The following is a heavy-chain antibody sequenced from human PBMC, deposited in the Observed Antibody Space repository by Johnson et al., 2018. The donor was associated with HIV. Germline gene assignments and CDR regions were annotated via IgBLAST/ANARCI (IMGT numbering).Heavy chain of an antibody. CDR2: IKQDGGEK. CDR3: AKQDYGSGGSVHAFDV. V-gene: IGHV3-7*01. CDR1: EFTFGDFG. J-gene: IGHJ3*01. Sequence: VQLVESGGRVVWPGGSLRLTCAASEFTFGDFGMNWVRQAPGKGLDWVPGKGLEWVANIKQDGGEKYYVDSVKGRFTISRDNSKNTVYLQMNSLRAEDTAVYYCAKQDYGSGGSVHAFDVWGPGTMVAVSS. D-gene: IGHD3-10*01.